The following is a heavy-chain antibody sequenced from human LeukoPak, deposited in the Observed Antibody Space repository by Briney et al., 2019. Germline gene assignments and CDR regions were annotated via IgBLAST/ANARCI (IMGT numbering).Heavy chain of an antibody. CDR1: GYTFTRYY. Sequence: ASVKVSCKASGYTFTRYYMHWVRQAPGKGLEWMGGFDPEDGETIYAQKFQGRVTMTEDTSTDTAYMELSSLRSEDTAVYYCATRIAVAGNGFDYWGQGTLVTVSS. J-gene: IGHJ4*02. V-gene: IGHV1-24*01. D-gene: IGHD6-19*01. CDR2: FDPEDGET. CDR3: ATRIAVAGNGFDY.